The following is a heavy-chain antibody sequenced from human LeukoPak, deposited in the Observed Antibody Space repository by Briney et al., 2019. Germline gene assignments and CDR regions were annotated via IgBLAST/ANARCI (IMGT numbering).Heavy chain of an antibody. CDR1: GGSFSGYY. Sequence: SETLSLTCAVYGGSFSGYYWSWIRQPPGKGLEWIGEINHSGSTNYNPSLKGRVTISVDTSKNQFSLKLSSVTAADTAVYYCARVQSSGYYYYFDYWGQGTLVTVSS. V-gene: IGHV4-34*01. CDR2: INHSGST. CDR3: ARVQSSGYYYYFDY. D-gene: IGHD3-22*01. J-gene: IGHJ4*02.